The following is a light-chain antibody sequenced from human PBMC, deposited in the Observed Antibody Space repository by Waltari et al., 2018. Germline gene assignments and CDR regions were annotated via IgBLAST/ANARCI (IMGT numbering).Light chain of an antibody. CDR3: QVWDSDMDHPV. Sequence: SYVLTQPPSVSVAPGNTATIACGGNNLERKRVHWDQQQPGQTPVAVIYYDTERPSGSSERVPGSNSGNTGTLTSGRVEAGDEADYYWQVWDSDMDHPVFGGGTKLTVL. CDR1: NLERKR. CDR2: YDT. J-gene: IGLJ3*02. V-gene: IGLV3-21*04.